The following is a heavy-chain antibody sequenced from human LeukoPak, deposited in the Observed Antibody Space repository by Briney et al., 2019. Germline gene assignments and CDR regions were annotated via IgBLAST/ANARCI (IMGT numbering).Heavy chain of an antibody. CDR3: AKDNCSGGSCYFDY. Sequence: GRSLRLSCAASGFTFSSYGVHWVRQAPGKGLEWVAVISYDGSNKYYADSVEGRFTISRDNSKNTLYLQMNSLRAEDTAVYYCAKDNCSGGSCYFDYWGQGTLVTVSS. J-gene: IGHJ4*02. CDR2: ISYDGSNK. D-gene: IGHD2-15*01. V-gene: IGHV3-30*18. CDR1: GFTFSSYG.